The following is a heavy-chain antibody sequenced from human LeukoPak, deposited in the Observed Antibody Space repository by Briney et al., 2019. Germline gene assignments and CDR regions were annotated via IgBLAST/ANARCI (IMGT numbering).Heavy chain of an antibody. J-gene: IGHJ4*02. D-gene: IGHD1-26*01. CDR2: INSDGSST. CDR3: ARGGLVGADWSGFDY. CDR1: GFTFSSYW. Sequence: GGSLRLSCAASGFTFSSYWMHWVRQAPGKGLVWVSRINSDGSSTSYADSVKGRFTISRDNAKNTLYLQMNRLRAEDTAVYYCARGGLVGADWSGFDYWGQGTLVTVSS. V-gene: IGHV3-74*01.